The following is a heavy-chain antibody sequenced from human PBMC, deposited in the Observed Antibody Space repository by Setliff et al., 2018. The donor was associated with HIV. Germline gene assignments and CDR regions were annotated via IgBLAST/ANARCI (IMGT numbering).Heavy chain of an antibody. D-gene: IGHD3-22*01. CDR2: INAYNGNT. CDR3: AKGSEMLGITTTSSGYNCGWFDP. Sequence: ASVKVSCKASGYSFTTYAICWVRQAPGQGLEWMGWINAYNGNTRYAQKFQGRVTMTTDTSTSTAYMDRRSLRSDDTAVYYCAKGSEMLGITTTSSGYNCGWFDPWGQGTLVTVSS. J-gene: IGHJ5*02. V-gene: IGHV1-18*01. CDR1: GYSFTTYA.